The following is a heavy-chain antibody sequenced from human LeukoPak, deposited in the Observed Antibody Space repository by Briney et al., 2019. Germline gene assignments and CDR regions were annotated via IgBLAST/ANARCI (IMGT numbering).Heavy chain of an antibody. CDR2: MNPDSGNT. Sequence: ASVKVSCKASGYTFTSYDINWVRQATGQGLEWMGYMNPDSGNTGYAQKFQGRLTMTRNTSINTAYMELSSLRSEDTAVYYCARVLRELLACWGQGTLVTVSS. CDR3: ARVLRELLAC. J-gene: IGHJ4*02. V-gene: IGHV1-8*01. D-gene: IGHD1-26*01. CDR1: GYTFTSYD.